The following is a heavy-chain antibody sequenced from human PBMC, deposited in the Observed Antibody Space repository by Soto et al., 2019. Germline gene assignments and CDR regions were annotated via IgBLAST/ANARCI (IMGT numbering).Heavy chain of an antibody. CDR2: IIPIFGTA. CDR3: ARDREDIVATINYYGMDV. J-gene: IGHJ6*02. Sequence: ASVKVSCKASGGTFSSYAISWVRQAPGQGLEWMGGIIPIFGTANYAQKFQGRVTITADESTSTAYMELSSLRSEDTAVYYCARDREDIVATINYYGMDVWGQGTTVTV. D-gene: IGHD5-12*01. V-gene: IGHV1-69*13. CDR1: GGTFSSYA.